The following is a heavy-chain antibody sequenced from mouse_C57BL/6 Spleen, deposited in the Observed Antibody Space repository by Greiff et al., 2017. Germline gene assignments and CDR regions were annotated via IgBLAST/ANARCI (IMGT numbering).Heavy chain of an antibody. J-gene: IGHJ3*01. CDR2: IHPNSGST. CDR1: GYPFTSYW. Sequence: QVQLQQPGAELVKPGASVKLSCKASGYPFTSYWMHWVKQRPGQGLGWIGMIHPNSGSTNYNEKFKSKAPLTVDKSSSTAYMQLSSLTSEDSAVYYCASNDGYYPYWGQGTLVTVSA. D-gene: IGHD2-3*01. V-gene: IGHV1-64*01. CDR3: ASNDGYYPY.